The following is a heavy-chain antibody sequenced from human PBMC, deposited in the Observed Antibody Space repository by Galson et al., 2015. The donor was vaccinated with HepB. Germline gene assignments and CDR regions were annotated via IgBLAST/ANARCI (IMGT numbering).Heavy chain of an antibody. CDR1: GNTFTSNY. CDR3: ARGSTVTTNAKYYFDY. CDR2: ISPSGGT. J-gene: IGHJ4*02. D-gene: IGHD4-17*01. V-gene: IGHV1-46*03. Sequence: SVKVSCKASGNTFTSNYMHWVRQAPGQGLEWMAIISPSGGTNYAQKFQGRVTMTRETSTSTVYMELSSLRSEDTAVYYCARGSTVTTNAKYYFDYWGQGTLVTVSS.